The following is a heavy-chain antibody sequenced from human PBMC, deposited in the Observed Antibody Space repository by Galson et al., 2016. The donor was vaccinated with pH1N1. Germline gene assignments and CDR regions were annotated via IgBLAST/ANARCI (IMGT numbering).Heavy chain of an antibody. CDR3: AREMGVLDESITYFDL. CDR2: IYYSGST. Sequence: ETLSLTCTVSGGSVSSGSYYWSWIRQPPGKGLEWIGYIYYSGSTNYNPSLKSRVTITVDTSKNQFSLKLSSVTAADTAVYYCAREMGVLDESITYFDLWGRGTLVTVSS. J-gene: IGHJ2*01. D-gene: IGHD2-21*01. V-gene: IGHV4-61*01. CDR1: GGSVSSGSYY.